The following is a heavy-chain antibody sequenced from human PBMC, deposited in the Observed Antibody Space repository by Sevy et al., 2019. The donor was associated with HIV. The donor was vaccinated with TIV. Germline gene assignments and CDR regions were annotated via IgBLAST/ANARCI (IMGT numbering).Heavy chain of an antibody. CDR3: ARETDNSARWLDP. CDR2: IWHDGSNK. Sequence: GGSLRLSCAASGFTFNFHGMHWVRQAPGKGLERVAFIWHDGSNKYMADSVKGRLTISRDNSKNTLFLQMNSLTVEDTAVYYCARETDNSARWLDPWRQGTLVTVSS. J-gene: IGHJ5*02. D-gene: IGHD4-4*01. V-gene: IGHV3-30*02. CDR1: GFTFNFHG.